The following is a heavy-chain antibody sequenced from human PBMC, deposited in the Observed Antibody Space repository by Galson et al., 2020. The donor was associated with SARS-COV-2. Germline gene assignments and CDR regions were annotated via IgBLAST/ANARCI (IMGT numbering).Heavy chain of an antibody. Sequence: GGSLRLSCEASGFIFSSYWMHWVRQAPGKGLVWVARIHSDGSETRYADSVKGRFTISRDHAKSTLYLQTNSLRPEDTAVFYCARESAVRGGYYMVVWGRGTSSTVS. CDR3: ARESAVRGGYYMVV. J-gene: IGHJ6*03. V-gene: IGHV3-74*01. CDR2: IHSDGSET. D-gene: IGHD3-10*01. CDR1: GFIFSSYW.